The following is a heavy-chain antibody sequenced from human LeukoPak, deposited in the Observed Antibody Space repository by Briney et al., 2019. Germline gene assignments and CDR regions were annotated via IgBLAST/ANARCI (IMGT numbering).Heavy chain of an antibody. V-gene: IGHV3-66*01. CDR2: IYSGGST. CDR3: ARGGSSSWYWHFDY. Sequence: GGSLRLSCVASGFTFSNYFMTWVRQAPGKGLEWVSVIYSGGSTYYADSVKGRFTISRDNSKNTLYLQMNSLRVEDTAVYYCARGGSSSWYWHFDYWGQGTLVTVSS. D-gene: IGHD6-13*01. J-gene: IGHJ4*02. CDR1: GFTFSNYF.